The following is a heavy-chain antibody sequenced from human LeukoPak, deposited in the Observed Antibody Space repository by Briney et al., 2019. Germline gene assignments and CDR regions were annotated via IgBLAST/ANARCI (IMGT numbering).Heavy chain of an antibody. J-gene: IGHJ4*02. CDR3: AREGYGSYEAGY. CDR2: IYHSGST. Sequence: PSETLSLTCTVSGYSISSGYYWGWIRQPPGKGLEWIGSIYHSGSTYYNPSLKSRVTISVDTSKNQFSLKLSSVTAADTAVYYCAREGYGSYEAGYWGQGTLVTVSS. D-gene: IGHD1-26*01. V-gene: IGHV4-38-2*02. CDR1: GYSISSGYY.